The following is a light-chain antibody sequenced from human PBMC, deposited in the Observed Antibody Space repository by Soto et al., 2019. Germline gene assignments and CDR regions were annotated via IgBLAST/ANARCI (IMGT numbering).Light chain of an antibody. J-gene: IGKJ2*01. V-gene: IGKV3-15*01. CDR3: QQSYT. Sequence: EVVMTQSPATLYVSPGERVTLSCRASQAVGYNLAWYQHKPGQAPRLLIYGASTRVTGIPTRFSGSGSGTEFTLTISSLRSEDFAIYYCQQSYTFGQGTKVDIK. CDR1: QAVGYN. CDR2: GAS.